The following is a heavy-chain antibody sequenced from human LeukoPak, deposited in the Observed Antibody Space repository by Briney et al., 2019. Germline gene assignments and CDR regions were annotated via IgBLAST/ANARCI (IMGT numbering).Heavy chain of an antibody. Sequence: GESLKISCKGSGYSFTSYWIGWVRQMPGKGLEWMGIIYPGDSESRYSPSFQGQVTISADKSISTVYLQWSSLKASDTAMYYCARRRYCSGGSCYPPRFGFDYWGQGTLVTVSS. CDR2: IYPGDSES. J-gene: IGHJ4*02. CDR1: GYSFTSYW. V-gene: IGHV5-51*01. CDR3: ARRRYCSGGSCYPPRFGFDY. D-gene: IGHD2-15*01.